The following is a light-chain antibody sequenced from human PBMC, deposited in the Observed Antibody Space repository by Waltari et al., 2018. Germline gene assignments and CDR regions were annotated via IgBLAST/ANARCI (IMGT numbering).Light chain of an antibody. CDR3: GSYTSSNTVI. CDR1: SSDVGGYNY. V-gene: IGLV2-14*03. CDR2: DVS. J-gene: IGLJ2*01. Sequence: QSALTQPASVSGSPGQSITISCTGTSSDVGGYNYVSWYQQHPGKAPKLMIYDVSERPSGFSNRFSGSKSGNTASRTISGLQAEDDADYYCGSYTSSNTVIFGGGTKLTVL.